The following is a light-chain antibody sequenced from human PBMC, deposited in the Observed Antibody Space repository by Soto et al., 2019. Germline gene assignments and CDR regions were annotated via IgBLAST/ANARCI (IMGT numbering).Light chain of an antibody. V-gene: IGKV3-20*01. J-gene: IGKJ2*01. Sequence: EIVLTQSPGTLSLSPGERATLSCRASQSLSDNYLAWYQHKPGQAPRLLIYGASSRATGIPDRLSGSGSGTDFTLTISRLEPEDFTVYYCQQYGSLYTFGQGTKLEIK. CDR3: QQYGSLYT. CDR1: QSLSDNY. CDR2: GAS.